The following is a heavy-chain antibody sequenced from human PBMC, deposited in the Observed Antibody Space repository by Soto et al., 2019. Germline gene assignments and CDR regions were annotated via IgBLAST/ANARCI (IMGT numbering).Heavy chain of an antibody. Sequence: EILSLPCTVVGGSISSSSYYWGWIRQPPGKGLEWIGSIYYSGYTYYNPSLKSRVTISVDTSKNQFSLKLSSVTAADTAVYYCARHNGPLYVGYYYDMDVWGQGTTVTVSS. J-gene: IGHJ6*02. D-gene: IGHD3-16*01. CDR1: GGSISSSSYY. CDR3: ARHNGPLYVGYYYDMDV. CDR2: IYYSGYT. V-gene: IGHV4-39*01.